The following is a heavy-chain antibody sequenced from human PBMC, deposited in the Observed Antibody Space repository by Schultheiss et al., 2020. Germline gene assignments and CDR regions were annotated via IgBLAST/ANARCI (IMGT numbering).Heavy chain of an antibody. CDR1: GGTFSSYA. V-gene: IGHV1-8*02. CDR3: AKSRYYSGYDSYMDV. Sequence: ASVTVSCKASGGTFSSYAISWVRQAPGQGLEWMGWMNPNSGNTGYAQKFQGRVTMTRNTSISTAYMELSSLRSEDTALYYCAKSRYYSGYDSYMDVWGKGTTVTVSS. CDR2: MNPNSGNT. J-gene: IGHJ6*03. D-gene: IGHD5-12*01.